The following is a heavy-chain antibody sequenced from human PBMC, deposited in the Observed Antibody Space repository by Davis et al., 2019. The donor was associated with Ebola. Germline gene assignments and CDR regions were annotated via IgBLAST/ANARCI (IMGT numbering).Heavy chain of an antibody. CDR1: GFTFSVYY. J-gene: IGHJ6*04. V-gene: IGHV3-11*04. Sequence: GESLKISCVASGFTFSVYYMSWIRQAPGKGPEWVSYISSSSSTIYYADSVKGRFTISRDNAKNSLYLQMNSLRDEDTAVYYCARDLTYYDILTGYFVSNGMDVWGKGTTVTVSS. CDR2: ISSSSSTI. D-gene: IGHD3-9*01. CDR3: ARDLTYYDILTGYFVSNGMDV.